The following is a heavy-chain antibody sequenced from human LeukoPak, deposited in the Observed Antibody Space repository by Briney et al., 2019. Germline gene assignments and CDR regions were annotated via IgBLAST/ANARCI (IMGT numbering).Heavy chain of an antibody. J-gene: IGHJ3*02. CDR2: IYYTGRT. V-gene: IGHV4-39*01. Sequence: PSETLSLTCTVSVGSISSSSYYWAWIRQTPGTGLEWIGSIYYTGRTYYNPSLKSRVTMSVDTSKNQFSLKLSSVTAGDTAVYYCATTLYCDSSSCYDAFDIWGLGTKVTVSS. CDR1: VGSISSSSYY. D-gene: IGHD2-2*01. CDR3: ATTLYCDSSSCYDAFDI.